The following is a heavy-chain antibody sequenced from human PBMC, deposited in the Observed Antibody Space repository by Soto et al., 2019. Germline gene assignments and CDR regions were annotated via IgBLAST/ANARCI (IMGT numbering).Heavy chain of an antibody. CDR3: AKDLMRGYYDSSGYLDY. CDR1: GFTFSSYG. J-gene: IGHJ4*02. Sequence: QVQLVESGGGVVQPGRSLRLSCAASGFTFSSYGMHWVRQAPGKGLEWVAVISYDGSNKYYADSVKGRFTISRDNSKNTLYLQMNSLRAEDTAVYYCAKDLMRGYYDSSGYLDYWGQGTLVTVSS. D-gene: IGHD3-22*01. CDR2: ISYDGSNK. V-gene: IGHV3-30*18.